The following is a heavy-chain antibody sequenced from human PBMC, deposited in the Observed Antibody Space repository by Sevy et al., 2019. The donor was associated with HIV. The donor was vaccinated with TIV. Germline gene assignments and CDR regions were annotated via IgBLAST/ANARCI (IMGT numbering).Heavy chain of an antibody. D-gene: IGHD3-22*01. Sequence: SETLSLTCAVSGGSINSFFWSWIRQSPGKGLEWIGYVYDSGNSEYNPSLRSRVTISVDTSKKQFSLKLSSVTAAATAVYYCARCGGIYFDSRGFHPQYYFDSWGQGTLVTVSS. CDR3: ARCGGIYFDSRGFHPQYYFDS. V-gene: IGHV4-59*01. CDR1: GGSINSFF. CDR2: VYDSGNS. J-gene: IGHJ4*02.